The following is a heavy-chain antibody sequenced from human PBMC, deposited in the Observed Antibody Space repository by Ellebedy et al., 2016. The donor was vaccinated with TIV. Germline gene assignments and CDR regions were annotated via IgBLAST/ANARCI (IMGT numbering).Heavy chain of an antibody. D-gene: IGHD3-22*01. CDR3: ARGLSRITMIVVVIPPDY. CDR1: GGSISSSSYY. CDR2: IYYSGST. Sequence: SETLSLXCTVSGGSISSSSYYWGWIRQPPGKGLEWIGSIYYSGSTYYNPSLKSRVTISVDTSKNQFSLKLSSVTAADTAVYYCARGLSRITMIVVVIPPDYWGQGTLVTVSS. V-gene: IGHV4-39*07. J-gene: IGHJ4*02.